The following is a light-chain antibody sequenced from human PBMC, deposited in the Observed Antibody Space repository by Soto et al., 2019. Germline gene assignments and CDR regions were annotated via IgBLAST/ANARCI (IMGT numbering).Light chain of an antibody. CDR2: GAS. Sequence: EVVMTQSPATLSVSPGERVTLSCRASQSDNINLAWYQQKPGPTPRLLIHGASTRATGFPARFSGSGSGTDFTLTISSLQSEDFAVYYCQQYNNWPWTFGQGTKVDIK. CDR3: QQYNNWPWT. CDR1: QSDNIN. J-gene: IGKJ1*01. V-gene: IGKV3-15*01.